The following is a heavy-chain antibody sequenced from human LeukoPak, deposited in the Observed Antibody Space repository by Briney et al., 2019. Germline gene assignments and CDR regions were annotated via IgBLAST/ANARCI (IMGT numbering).Heavy chain of an antibody. CDR2: ISSSSSYI. J-gene: IGHJ3*02. CDR1: GFTFSSYS. CDR3: ARDPGLSPLGAFDI. D-gene: IGHD3-16*02. Sequence: GGSLRLSCAASGFTFSSYSMNWVRQAPGKGLEWVSSISSSSSYIYYADSVKGRFTISRDNAKNSLNLQMNSLRAEDTAVYYCARDPGLSPLGAFDIWGQGTMVTVSS. V-gene: IGHV3-21*01.